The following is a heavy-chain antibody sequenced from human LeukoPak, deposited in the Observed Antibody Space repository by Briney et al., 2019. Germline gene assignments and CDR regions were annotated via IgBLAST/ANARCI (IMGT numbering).Heavy chain of an antibody. D-gene: IGHD6-19*01. CDR3: ARQYKSETYRLGFDP. CDR2: IYPGDSDT. V-gene: IGHV5-51*01. J-gene: IGHJ5*02. CDR1: GYIFTSSW. Sequence: GESLKISSKGFGYIFTSSWIAWVRQMPGKGLEWMGIIYPGDSDTRYSPSFQGQVTISADKSISTAYLQWSSLKASDTAMYYCARQYKSETYRLGFDPWGQGTLVTVSS.